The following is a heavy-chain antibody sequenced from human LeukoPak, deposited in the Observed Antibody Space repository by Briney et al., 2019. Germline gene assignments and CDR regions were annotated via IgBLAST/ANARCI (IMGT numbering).Heavy chain of an antibody. CDR2: INPNSGGT. Sequence: GASVKVSCKASGYTFTGYYMHWVRQAPGQGLEWMGWINPNSGGTNHAQKFQGRVTMTRDTSISTAYMELSRLRSDDTAVYYCARGAMIVVVITEYYFDYWGQGTLVTVSS. CDR1: GYTFTGYY. J-gene: IGHJ4*02. CDR3: ARGAMIVVVITEYYFDY. D-gene: IGHD3-22*01. V-gene: IGHV1-2*02.